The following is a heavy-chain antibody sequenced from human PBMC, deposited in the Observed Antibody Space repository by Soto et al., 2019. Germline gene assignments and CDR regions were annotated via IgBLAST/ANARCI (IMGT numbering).Heavy chain of an antibody. CDR2: ISRNSGAV. CDR3: AKGHTEYPRTSFEFDV. Sequence: VRLVESGGGLVQPGKSLRLSCAASGFTFGDFAMHWVRQTPGKGLEWVAVISRNSGAVDYADSVKGRFTISRDDAKNSLYLQMSSLITDDTALYFCAKGHTEYPRTSFEFDVWGQGSLITVSS. D-gene: IGHD2-2*01. J-gene: IGHJ4*02. CDR1: GFTFGDFA. V-gene: IGHV3-9*01.